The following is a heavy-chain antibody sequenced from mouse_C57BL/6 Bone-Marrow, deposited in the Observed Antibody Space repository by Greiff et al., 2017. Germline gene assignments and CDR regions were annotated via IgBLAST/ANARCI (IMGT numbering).Heavy chain of an antibody. D-gene: IGHD2-14*01. J-gene: IGHJ3*01. CDR3: AWVRPWCAY. V-gene: IGHV1-64*01. CDR2: IHPTSGST. CDR1: GYTFTSYW. Sequence: VQLQQPGAELVKPGASVKLSCKASGYTFTSYWMHWVKQRPGQGLEWIGLIHPTSGSTTYHQKFKSKATLTVDKSSSTAYMQLNSLTSEDSAVYYCAWVRPWCAYWGQGTLVTVSA.